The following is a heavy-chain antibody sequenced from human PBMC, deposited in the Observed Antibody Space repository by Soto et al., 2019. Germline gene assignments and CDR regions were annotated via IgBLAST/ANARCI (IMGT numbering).Heavy chain of an antibody. V-gene: IGHV1-18*01. CDR1: GYTFTSYG. J-gene: IGHJ3*02. CDR2: ISAYNGNT. D-gene: IGHD3-9*01. Sequence: QVQLVQSGAEVKKPGASVKVSCKASGYTFTSYGISWVRQAPGQGLEWMGWISAYNGNTNYAQKLQGRVTMTTDTSTSTAYMELRSLRSDDTAVYYCARDRFDWLFQTLDAFDIWGQGTMVTVSS. CDR3: ARDRFDWLFQTLDAFDI.